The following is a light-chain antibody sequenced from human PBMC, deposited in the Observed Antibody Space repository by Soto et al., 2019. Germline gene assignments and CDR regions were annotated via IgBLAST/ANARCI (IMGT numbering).Light chain of an antibody. CDR1: SSDVGIYNY. Sequence: QSALTQPRSVSGSPGQSVTISCTGTSSDVGIYNYVSWYQQHPGKAPKLIIYEVTNRPSGVSDRFSGSKSDNTASLTISGLQAEDEADYYCSSYTISSTWVFGGGTKLTVL. CDR3: SSYTISSTWV. CDR2: EVT. J-gene: IGLJ3*02. V-gene: IGLV2-14*01.